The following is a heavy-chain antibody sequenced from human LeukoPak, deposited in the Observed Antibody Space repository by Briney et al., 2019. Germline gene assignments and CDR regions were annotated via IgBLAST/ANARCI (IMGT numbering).Heavy chain of an antibody. CDR2: IHYSGSS. J-gene: IGHJ4*02. CDR3: GSRMMADF. CDR1: GASISSSSHH. V-gene: IGHV4-39*07. D-gene: IGHD6-13*01. Sequence: SETLSLTCTVSGASISSSSHHWGWIRQPPGKGLEWIGSIHYSGSSYYNPSLKSRVTMSVDASKIQFSLKLSSVTAADTAVYHSGSRMMADFWGQGTLVTVSS.